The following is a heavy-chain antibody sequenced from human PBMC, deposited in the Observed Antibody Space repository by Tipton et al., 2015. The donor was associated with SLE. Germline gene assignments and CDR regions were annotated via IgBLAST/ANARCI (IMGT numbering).Heavy chain of an antibody. J-gene: IGHJ5*02. CDR1: SGSVGSSDYY. D-gene: IGHD6-19*01. CDR3: VGHQRRLNWFDP. V-gene: IGHV4-39*01. CDR2: IYYSGIT. Sequence: LVQSSETLSLTCTVSSGSVGSSDYYWGWIRQSPGKGLEWIGTIYYSGITYYNPSLKSRVTISLDTSKNQFSLRLTSVTATDTGVYYCVGHQRRLNWFDPWGQGTLVTVSS.